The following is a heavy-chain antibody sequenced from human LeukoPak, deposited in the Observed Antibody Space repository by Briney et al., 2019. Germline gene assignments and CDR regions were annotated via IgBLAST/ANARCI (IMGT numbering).Heavy chain of an antibody. CDR3: ATGRAAAGQYYFDY. CDR1: GGSISNSIYY. D-gene: IGHD6-13*01. Sequence: AETLSLTCTVSGGSISNSIYYWAWIRQPPGKGLEWIVSISYSGSTYYNPSLKSRVTISVDTSKNQFSLKLNSVTAADTAVYYCATGRAAAGQYYFDYWGQGTLVTV. J-gene: IGHJ4*02. CDR2: ISYSGST. V-gene: IGHV4-39*01.